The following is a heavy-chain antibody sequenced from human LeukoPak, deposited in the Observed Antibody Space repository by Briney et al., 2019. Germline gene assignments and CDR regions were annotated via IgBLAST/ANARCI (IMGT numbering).Heavy chain of an antibody. D-gene: IGHD5-18*01. CDR1: KFTFSRYA. Sequence: PGRSLRLSCAASKFTFSRYAMHWVRQAPGKGLEWVAVISYDGSHKYYAESVKGRFTISRDNSKNTLYVQMNSLRAEDTAMYYCARDANEVWDGYDPPPYYFDYWGQGTLVTVSS. J-gene: IGHJ4*01. CDR3: ARDANEVWDGYDPPPYYFDY. V-gene: IGHV3-30*04. CDR2: ISYDGSHK.